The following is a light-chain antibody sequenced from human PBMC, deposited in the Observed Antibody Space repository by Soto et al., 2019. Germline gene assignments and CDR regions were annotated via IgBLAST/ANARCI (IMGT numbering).Light chain of an antibody. J-gene: IGKJ1*01. CDR1: RSVDTD. V-gene: IGKV3-15*01. Sequence: EILMTQSPSTLSASPGDSATLSCRASRSVDTDLAWYQQKPGQAPRLLVFATSARATGVPDRFRGSRSGTDFTLTISSLQPEDSATYYCHQYYNRPPWTFGQGTRWIS. CDR2: ATS. CDR3: HQYYNRPPWT.